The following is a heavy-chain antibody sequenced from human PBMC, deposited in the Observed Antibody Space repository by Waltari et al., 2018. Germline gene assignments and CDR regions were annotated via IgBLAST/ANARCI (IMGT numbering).Heavy chain of an antibody. CDR3: ARRNQAFDI. J-gene: IGHJ3*02. CDR2: IYYSGST. V-gene: IGHV4-39*01. CDR1: GGSISSRAYY. Sequence: QLQLQESGPGQVKPSETLSLTCTVAGGSISSRAYYWGWIRQPPGKGLEWIGNIYYSGSTYYNPSLKSRVTISGDTARNQFSLNLISVTAADTAVYYCARRNQAFDIWGRGTMVTVSS.